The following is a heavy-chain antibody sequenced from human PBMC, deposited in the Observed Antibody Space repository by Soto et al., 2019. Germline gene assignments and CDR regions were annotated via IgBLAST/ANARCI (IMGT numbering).Heavy chain of an antibody. CDR2: INPNSGGT. J-gene: IGHJ6*02. CDR1: GYTFTGYY. V-gene: IGHV1-2*02. CDR3: ARDGSSSSSGSLHYYYYYYGMDV. Sequence: GASVKVSCKASGYTFTGYYMHWVRQAPGQGLEWMGWINPNSGGTNYAQKFQGRVTMTRDTSISTAYMELSRLRSDDTAVYYCARDGSSSSSGSLHYYYYYYGMDVWGQGTTVTVSS. D-gene: IGHD6-6*01.